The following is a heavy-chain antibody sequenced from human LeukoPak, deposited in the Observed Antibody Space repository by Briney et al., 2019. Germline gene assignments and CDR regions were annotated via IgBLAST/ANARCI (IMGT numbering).Heavy chain of an antibody. V-gene: IGHV4-59*08. CDR3: ARQDYGKDGIDP. CDR1: GGSISSYY. Sequence: SETLSLTCTVSGGSISSYYWSWIRQPPGKGLEWIGYIYYSGSTNYNPSLESRVTISVDTSKNQFSLKLSSVTAADTAVYYWARQDYGKDGIDPWGQGTLVTVSS. CDR2: IYYSGST. D-gene: IGHD4-17*01. J-gene: IGHJ5*02.